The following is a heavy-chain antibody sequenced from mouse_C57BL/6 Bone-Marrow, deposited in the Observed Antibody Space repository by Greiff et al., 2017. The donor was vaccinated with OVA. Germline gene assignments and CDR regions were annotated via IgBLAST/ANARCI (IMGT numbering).Heavy chain of an antibody. D-gene: IGHD2-5*01. V-gene: IGHV1-64*01. CDR3: ARVSKTGAMDY. CDR2: IHPNSGST. Sequence: QVQLQQPGAELVKPGASVKLSCKASGYTFTSYWMHWVKQRPGQGLEWIGMIHPNSGSTNYNEKFKSKATLTVDKSSSTAYMQLSNLTSEDSAVYYCARVSKTGAMDYWSQGTSVTVSS. CDR1: GYTFTSYW. J-gene: IGHJ4*01.